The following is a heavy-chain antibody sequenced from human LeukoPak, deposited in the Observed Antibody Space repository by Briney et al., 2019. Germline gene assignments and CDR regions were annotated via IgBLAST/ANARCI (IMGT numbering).Heavy chain of an antibody. Sequence: GGSLRLSCAASGFRLNSYEMNWVRQAPGKGLEWVSYITSSGNTKYYAASVKGRFTISRDNAKNSLYLQMNSLRAEDTAVYFCARDFQSGTSDAFDIWGQGTMVTVSS. J-gene: IGHJ3*02. V-gene: IGHV3-48*03. CDR1: GFRLNSYE. CDR3: ARDFQSGTSDAFDI. CDR2: ITSSGNTK. D-gene: IGHD1-26*01.